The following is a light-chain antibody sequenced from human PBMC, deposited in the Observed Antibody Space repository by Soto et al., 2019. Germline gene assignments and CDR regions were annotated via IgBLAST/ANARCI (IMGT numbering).Light chain of an antibody. V-gene: IGKV1-27*01. Sequence: DIQMTQSPSYLSASVGDRVTITCRASQGISNYFAWYQQKPGKVPKLLIYAASTLQSGVPSRFSGSGSGTDFTLTISSLQPEDVATYYCQKYNSALGVTFGPGTKVDIK. J-gene: IGKJ3*01. CDR3: QKYNSALGVT. CDR2: AAS. CDR1: QGISNY.